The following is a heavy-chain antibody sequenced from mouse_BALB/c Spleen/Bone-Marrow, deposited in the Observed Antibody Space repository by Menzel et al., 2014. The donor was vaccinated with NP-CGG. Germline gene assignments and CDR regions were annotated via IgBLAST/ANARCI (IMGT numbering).Heavy chain of an antibody. J-gene: IGHJ2*01. CDR1: GYTFTSYW. V-gene: IGHV1-69*02. D-gene: IGHD1-1*01. CDR3: TRSYGSSYVYYFDY. CDR2: IYPSDSYT. Sequence: QVQLQQSGAELVRPGASVKLSCKASGYTFTSYWINWVKQRPGQGLEWIGNIYPSDSYTNYNPKFKDKATLTVDKSSSTAYMQLSSPTSEDSAVYYCTRSYGSSYVYYFDYWGQGTTLTVSS.